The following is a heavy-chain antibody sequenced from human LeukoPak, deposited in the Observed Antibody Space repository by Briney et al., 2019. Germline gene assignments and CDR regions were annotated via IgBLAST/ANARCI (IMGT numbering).Heavy chain of an antibody. D-gene: IGHD3-3*01. CDR2: IKQDGSEK. CDR1: GFTFSSYW. J-gene: IGHJ5*02. Sequence: PGGSLRLSCAASGFTFSSYWMSWVRQAPGKGLEWVANIKQDGSEKYSVDSVKGRFTISRDNAKNSLYLQMNSLRAEDTAVYYCARGRRITIFGVVISPGGFDPWGQGTLVTVSS. CDR3: ARGRRITIFGVVISPGGFDP. V-gene: IGHV3-7*01.